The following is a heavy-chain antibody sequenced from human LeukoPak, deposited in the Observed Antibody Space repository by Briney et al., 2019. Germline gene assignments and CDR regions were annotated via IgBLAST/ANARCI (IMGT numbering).Heavy chain of an antibody. CDR1: GFTVSSNY. V-gene: IGHV3-53*01. D-gene: IGHD6-13*01. CDR3: AREVAAAVYFDY. Sequence: GGSLRLSCAASGFTVSSNYMSWVRQAPGKGLEWASVIYSGGSTYYADSVKGRFTISRDNSKNTLYLQMNSLRAEDTAVYYCAREVAAAVYFDYWGQGTLVTVSS. CDR2: IYSGGST. J-gene: IGHJ4*02.